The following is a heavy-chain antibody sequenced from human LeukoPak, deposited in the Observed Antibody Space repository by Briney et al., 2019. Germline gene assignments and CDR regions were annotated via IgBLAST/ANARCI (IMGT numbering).Heavy chain of an antibody. CDR3: ATYYGDRGGSGH. Sequence: SETLSLTCTVSGGSVSSGAYHWSWIRQAPGKGLEWIGYSGNTNYSPSLNSRVTISVDTSKNQFSLRLTSVTAADTAVYFCATYYGDRGGSGHWGQGTLVTVSS. CDR2: SGNT. D-gene: IGHD2-21*01. V-gene: IGHV4-30-4*01. J-gene: IGHJ4*02. CDR1: GGSVSSGAYH.